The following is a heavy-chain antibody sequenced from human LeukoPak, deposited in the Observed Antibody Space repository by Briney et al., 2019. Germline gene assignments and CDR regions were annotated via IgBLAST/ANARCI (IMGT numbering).Heavy chain of an antibody. V-gene: IGHV4-34*01. CDR3: AKAGSVAGTPFGF. CDR2: INHSGST. J-gene: IGHJ4*02. D-gene: IGHD6-19*01. CDR1: GGSFSGYY. Sequence: SETLSLTCAVYGGSFSGYYWSWIRQPPGKRLEWIGEINHSGSTNYNPSLKSQVTISVDTSKSQFSLKVISVTAADTAVYYCAKAGSVAGTPFGFWGQGALVTVSS.